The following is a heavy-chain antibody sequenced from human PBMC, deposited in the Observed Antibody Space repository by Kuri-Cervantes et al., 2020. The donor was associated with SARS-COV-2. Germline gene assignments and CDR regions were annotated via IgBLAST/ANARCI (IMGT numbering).Heavy chain of an antibody. D-gene: IGHD1-26*01. CDR3: ARDNVLFSGSGFDY. CDR2: FYSSGVT. CDR1: GGSISSYY. V-gene: IGHV4-59*01. J-gene: IGHJ4*02. Sequence: SETLSLTCSVSGGSISSYYWGWIRQPPGKGLEWIGYFYSSGVTNCNPSLKSRVTISVDTSKNQLSLILSSVTAEDTAVYYCARDNVLFSGSGFDYWGQGTLVTVSS.